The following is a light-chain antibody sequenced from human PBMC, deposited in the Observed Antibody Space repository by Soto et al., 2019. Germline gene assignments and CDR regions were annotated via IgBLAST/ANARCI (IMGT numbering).Light chain of an antibody. J-gene: IGKJ1*01. V-gene: IGKV1-5*03. CDR3: QQYNSYRT. CDR2: KAS. Sequence: DIQMTQSPSTLSASVGDRVTITCRASQSISSWLAWYQQKPGKAPKLLIYKASSLESGVPSRFSGSGSGTEFPLTISSLQPDDFATYYRQQYNSYRTFGQGTKVEIK. CDR1: QSISSW.